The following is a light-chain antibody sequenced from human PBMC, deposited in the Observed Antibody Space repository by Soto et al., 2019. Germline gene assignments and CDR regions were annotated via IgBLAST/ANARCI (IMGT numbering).Light chain of an antibody. Sequence: IQLTQSPSSLSASVGDRVTITCRASQGISSYLAWYQQKPGKAPKLLIYGASTLQSGVPSRFSGSGSGTDFTLTISSLQPEDSATYYCQQLNSYPRTFGQGTKV. J-gene: IGKJ1*01. CDR2: GAS. CDR3: QQLNSYPRT. V-gene: IGKV1-9*01. CDR1: QGISSY.